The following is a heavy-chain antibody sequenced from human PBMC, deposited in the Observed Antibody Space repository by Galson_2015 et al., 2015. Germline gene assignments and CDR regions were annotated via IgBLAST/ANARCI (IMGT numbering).Heavy chain of an antibody. D-gene: IGHD4-17*01. CDR1: GGSISSGSYY. CDR3: ASDDYGRYYYGMDV. CDR2: IYTSGST. Sequence: TLSLTCTVSGGSISSGSYYWSWIRQPAGKGLEWLGRIYTSGSTNYNPSLKSRVTISVDTSKNQFSLKLSYVTAADTAVYYCASDDYGRYYYGMDVWGQGATVTVSS. V-gene: IGHV4-61*02. J-gene: IGHJ6*02.